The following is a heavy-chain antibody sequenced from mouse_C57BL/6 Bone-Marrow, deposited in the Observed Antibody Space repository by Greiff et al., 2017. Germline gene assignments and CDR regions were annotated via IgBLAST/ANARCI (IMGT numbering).Heavy chain of an antibody. J-gene: IGHJ3*01. D-gene: IGHD2-3*01. Sequence: EVQLQQSGAELVKPGASVKLSCTASGFNIKDYYMPWVKQRTEQGLEWIGRIDPEDGETKYAPKFQGKATITADTSSNTAYLQLSSLTSEDTAVYYCALDGYYETDAFAYWGQGTLVTVSA. CDR3: ALDGYYETDAFAY. V-gene: IGHV14-2*01. CDR1: GFNIKDYY. CDR2: IDPEDGET.